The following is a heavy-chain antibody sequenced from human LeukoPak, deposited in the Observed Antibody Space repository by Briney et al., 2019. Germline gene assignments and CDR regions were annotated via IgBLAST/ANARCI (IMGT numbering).Heavy chain of an antibody. CDR1: GGSIRSYY. CDR3: ARGNVDTAHRYYFDY. J-gene: IGHJ4*02. V-gene: IGHV4-59*01. D-gene: IGHD5-18*01. Sequence: SETLSLTCSVSGGSIRSYYWSWIRQPPGKGLEWIGYIYYSGSTNYNPSLKSRVTVSVDTSKNQFSLKLRSVTAADTAVYYCARGNVDTAHRYYFDYWGQGTLVTVSS. CDR2: IYYSGST.